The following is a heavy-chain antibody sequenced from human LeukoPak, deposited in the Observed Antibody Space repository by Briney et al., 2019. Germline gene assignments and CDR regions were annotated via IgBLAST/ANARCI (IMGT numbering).Heavy chain of an antibody. D-gene: IGHD4-17*01. CDR1: GFTFSGYW. CDR2: MKQDGSEK. V-gene: IGHV3-7*05. Sequence: PGGSLRLSCAASGFTFSGYWVSWVRQGPGKGLEWVANMKQDGSEKYYVDSVKGRFTISRDNAKNSLYLQMNSLRADDTAVYYCAREGDYGDYEDYWGQGTLVTVSS. CDR3: AREGDYGDYEDY. J-gene: IGHJ4*02.